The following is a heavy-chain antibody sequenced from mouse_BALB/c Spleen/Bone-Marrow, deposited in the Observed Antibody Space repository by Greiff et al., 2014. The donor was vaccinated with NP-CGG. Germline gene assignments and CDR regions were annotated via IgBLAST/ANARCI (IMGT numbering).Heavy chain of an antibody. CDR3: AAYYTYLAWFAY. J-gene: IGHJ3*01. CDR2: IDPANGNT. CDR1: GFNIIDTY. D-gene: IGHD2-14*01. Sequence: EVQLQQSGAELVKPGASVKLSCTASGFNIIDTYMHWVKQRPEQGLEWIGRIDPANGNTKYDPKFQGKATITADTSSNTAYLQLSSLTSEDTAVYYCAAYYTYLAWFAYWGQGTLVTVSA. V-gene: IGHV14-3*02.